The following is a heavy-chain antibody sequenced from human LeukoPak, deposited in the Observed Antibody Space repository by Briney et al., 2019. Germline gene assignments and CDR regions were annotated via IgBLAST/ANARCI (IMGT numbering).Heavy chain of an antibody. V-gene: IGHV3-33*01. CDR3: ARDRAAADLDY. Sequence: GGSLRLSCAASGFTFSSYGMHWVRQAPGKGLEWVAVIWYDGSNKFYADSVKGRFTISRDNSKNTLYLQMSSLRAKDTAVYYCARDRAAADLDYWGQGTLVTVSS. D-gene: IGHD6-13*01. CDR2: IWYDGSNK. CDR1: GFTFSSYG. J-gene: IGHJ4*02.